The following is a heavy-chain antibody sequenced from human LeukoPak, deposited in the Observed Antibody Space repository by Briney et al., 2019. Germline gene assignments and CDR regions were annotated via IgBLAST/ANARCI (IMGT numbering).Heavy chain of an antibody. V-gene: IGHV4-61*02. CDR3: ARDGAN. Sequence: SETLSLTCTVSGRSISSGSYYWSWIRQPAGKGLEWLGRISTSGSTDYNPSLKSRVTISVDTPKNQFSLNLTSVTAADTAVYYCARDGANWGQGTLVTVSS. CDR2: ISTSGST. CDR1: GRSISSGSYY. J-gene: IGHJ4*02.